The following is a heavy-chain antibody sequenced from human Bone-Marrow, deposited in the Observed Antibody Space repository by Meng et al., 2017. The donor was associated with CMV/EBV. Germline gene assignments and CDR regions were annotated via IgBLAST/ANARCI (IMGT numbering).Heavy chain of an antibody. D-gene: IGHD6-13*01. CDR1: GYTFTGYY. V-gene: IGHV1-2*02. CDR2: INPNSGGT. CDR3: ARGGSSWSRGPYFDS. Sequence: ASVKVSCKASGYTFTGYYMHWVRQAPGQGLEWMGWINPNSGGTNYAQKFQGRVTMTRDTSISTAYMELSRLRSDDTAVYYCARGGSSWSRGPYFDSWGQGTLVTVSS. J-gene: IGHJ4*02.